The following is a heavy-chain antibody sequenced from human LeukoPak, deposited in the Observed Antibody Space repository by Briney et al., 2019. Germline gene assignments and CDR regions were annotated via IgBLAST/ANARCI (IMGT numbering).Heavy chain of an antibody. V-gene: IGHV3-30*04. CDR2: ISYDGSNK. CDR3: ARDPWPYSISWGVDY. D-gene: IGHD6-13*01. J-gene: IGHJ4*02. Sequence: GGSLRLSCAASQFTFSSYALHWVRQAPGKGLEWVAIISYDGSNKYHADSVKGRFIISRDSSKNTLYLEMNSLRAEDTAVYYCARDPWPYSISWGVDYWGQGTLLTVSS. CDR1: QFTFSSYA.